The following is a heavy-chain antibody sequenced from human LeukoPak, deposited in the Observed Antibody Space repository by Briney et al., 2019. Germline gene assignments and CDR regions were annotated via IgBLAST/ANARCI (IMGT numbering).Heavy chain of an antibody. D-gene: IGHD5-12*01. CDR3: ARDRYSGYDGNYYDY. Sequence: GGSLRLSCAASGFSFSTNAMTWVRQAPGKGLEWVSTLNHATNIIYYADSVKGRFTISRDNNKRSLYLEIKNLRAEDTAVYFCARDRYSGYDGNYYDYWGQGTPVTVSS. J-gene: IGHJ4*02. V-gene: IGHV3-21*01. CDR1: GFSFSTNA. CDR2: LNHATNII.